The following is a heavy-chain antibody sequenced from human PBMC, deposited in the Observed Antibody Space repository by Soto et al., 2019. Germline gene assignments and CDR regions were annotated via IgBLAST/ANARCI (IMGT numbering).Heavy chain of an antibody. CDR3: ARGIVVVVAATPKDNWFDP. CDR2: IYYSGST. D-gene: IGHD2-15*01. CDR1: GGSISSSSYY. Sequence: SETLSLTCTVSGGSISSSSYYWGWIRQPPGKGLEWIGSIYYSGSTYYNPSLKSRVTISVDTSKNQFSLKLSSVTAADTAVYYCARGIVVVVAATPKDNWFDPWGQGTLVTVSS. J-gene: IGHJ5*02. V-gene: IGHV4-39*01.